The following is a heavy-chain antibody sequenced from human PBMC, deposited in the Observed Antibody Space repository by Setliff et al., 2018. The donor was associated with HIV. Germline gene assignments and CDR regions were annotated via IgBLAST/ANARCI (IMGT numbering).Heavy chain of an antibody. CDR2: VNSDGSSK. J-gene: IGHJ4*02. CDR1: GFTLEKYW. CDR3: HSGYDTEEQSYFDY. Sequence: GGSLRLSCAASGFTLEKYWMHWVRQAPGKGLVWVSRVNSDGSSKTYADSVKGRFTISRDNAKNTLYLQMNSLRVEDTGVYYCHSGYDTEEQSYFDYWGQGTLVTVPQ. V-gene: IGHV3-74*03. D-gene: IGHD5-12*01.